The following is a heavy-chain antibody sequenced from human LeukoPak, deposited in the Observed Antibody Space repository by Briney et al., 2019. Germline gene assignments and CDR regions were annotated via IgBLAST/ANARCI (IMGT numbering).Heavy chain of an antibody. CDR3: ARQYGSGRVRREIWYFDL. CDR2: INHSGST. Sequence: SETLSLTCAVYGGSFSGYYWSWVRQPPGKGLEWIGEINHSGSTNYNPSLKSRVTISVDTSKNQFSLKLSSVTAADTAVYYCARQYGSGRVRREIWYFDLWGRGTLVTVSS. V-gene: IGHV4-34*01. CDR1: GGSFSGYY. D-gene: IGHD3-10*01. J-gene: IGHJ2*01.